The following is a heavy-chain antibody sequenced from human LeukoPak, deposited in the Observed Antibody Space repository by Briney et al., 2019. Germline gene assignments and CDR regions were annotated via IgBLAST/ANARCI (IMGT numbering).Heavy chain of an antibody. Sequence: GGSLRLSCAESGFSFSSYGMHWVRQAPGKALEWVAVIWYDGSNKYYADSVKGRFTISRDNSKNTLYLQMNSLRTEDTAVYYCAKAEGYDILTCLDYWGQGTLVTVSS. V-gene: IGHV3-33*06. CDR2: IWYDGSNK. D-gene: IGHD3-9*01. J-gene: IGHJ4*02. CDR3: AKAEGYDILTCLDY. CDR1: GFSFSSYG.